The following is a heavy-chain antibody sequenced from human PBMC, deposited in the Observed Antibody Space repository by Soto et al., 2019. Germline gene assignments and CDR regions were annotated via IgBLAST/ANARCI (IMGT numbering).Heavy chain of an antibody. CDR3: ARDASIAVAGDNWFDP. CDR1: GYTFTSYD. Sequence: ASVKVSCKASGYTFTSYDINWVRQATGQGLEWMGWMNPNSGNTGYAQKFQGRVTMTRNTSISTAYMELSRLRSDDTAVYYCARDASIAVAGDNWFDPWGQGTLVTVSS. V-gene: IGHV1-8*01. J-gene: IGHJ5*02. CDR2: MNPNSGNT. D-gene: IGHD6-19*01.